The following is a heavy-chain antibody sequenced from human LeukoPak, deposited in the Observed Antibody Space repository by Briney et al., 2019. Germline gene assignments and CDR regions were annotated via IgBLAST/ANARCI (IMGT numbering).Heavy chain of an antibody. CDR3: ARGRYGSGSYWGNWFDP. CDR2: INHSGST. J-gene: IGHJ5*02. D-gene: IGHD3-10*01. Sequence: PSETLSLTCAVYGGSFSGYYWSWIRQPPGKGLEWIGEINHSGSTNHNPSLKSRVTISVDTSKNRFSLKLSSATAADTAVYYCARGRYGSGSYWGNWFDPWGQGTLVTVSS. V-gene: IGHV4-34*01. CDR1: GGSFSGYY.